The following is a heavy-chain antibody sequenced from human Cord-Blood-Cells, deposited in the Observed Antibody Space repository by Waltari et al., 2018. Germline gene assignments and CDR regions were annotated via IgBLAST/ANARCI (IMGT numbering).Heavy chain of an antibody. V-gene: IGHV1-8*03. J-gene: IGHJ3*02. CDR3: ARYSSSSFAFDI. CDR1: GYTFTSYD. CDR2: MNPNSGNT. Sequence: QVQLVQSGAEVKKPGASVKVSCKASGYTFTSYDLNWLRQATGQGLEWMGWMNPNSGNTGYAQKFQGRVTITRNTSISTAYMELSSLRSEDTAVYYCARYSSSSFAFDIWGQGTMVTVSS. D-gene: IGHD6-6*01.